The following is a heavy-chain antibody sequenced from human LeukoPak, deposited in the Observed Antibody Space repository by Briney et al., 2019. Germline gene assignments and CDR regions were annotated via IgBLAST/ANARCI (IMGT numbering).Heavy chain of an antibody. CDR1: GYTFTSYG. CDR3: AREVVTPSAFDI. J-gene: IGHJ3*02. CDR2: IIPIFGTA. Sequence: GASVKVSCKASGYTFTSYGIAWVRQAPGQGLEWIGGIIPIFGTANYAQKFQGRVTITADESTSTAYKELSSLRSEDTAVYYCAREVVTPSAFDIWGQGTMVTVSS. D-gene: IGHD2-21*02. V-gene: IGHV1-69*13.